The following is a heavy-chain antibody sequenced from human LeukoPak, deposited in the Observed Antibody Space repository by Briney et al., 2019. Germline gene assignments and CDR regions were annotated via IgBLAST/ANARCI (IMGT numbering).Heavy chain of an antibody. CDR2: IYPGDSGT. CDR1: GYRFTSYW. CDR3: ARHLLAPDY. J-gene: IGHJ4*02. V-gene: IGHV5-51*01. D-gene: IGHD2-15*01. Sequence: GESLKISCKGSGYRFTSYWIAWVRQVPGKGLEWMGIIYPGDSGTRYSPSFQGQVTISADKSISTAYLQWSSLKASDTAIYYCARHLLAPDYWGQGTLVTVSS.